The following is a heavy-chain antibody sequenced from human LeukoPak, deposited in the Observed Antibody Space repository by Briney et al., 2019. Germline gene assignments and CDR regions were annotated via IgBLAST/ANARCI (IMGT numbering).Heavy chain of an antibody. CDR3: ARDIAAAGGLDP. J-gene: IGHJ5*02. D-gene: IGHD6-13*01. V-gene: IGHV4-34*01. CDR1: GGSFRGYY. CDR2: INHSGST. Sequence: SETLSLTCAVYGGSFRGYYWSWIRQPPGKGLEWIGEINHSGSTNYNPSLKSRVTISVDTSKNQFSLKLSSVTAADTAVYYCARDIAAAGGLDPWGQGTLVTVSS.